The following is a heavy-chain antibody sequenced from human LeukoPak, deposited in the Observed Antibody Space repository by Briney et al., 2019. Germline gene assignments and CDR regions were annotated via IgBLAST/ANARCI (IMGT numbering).Heavy chain of an antibody. D-gene: IGHD1-26*01. CDR3: VRDAQLLYGNWFDP. J-gene: IGHJ5*02. CDR1: GFTFSSYA. Sequence: PGRSLRLSCAASGFTFSSYAMHWVRQAPGKGLEWVAVISYDGSNEYYGDSVKGRFTIFRDNSKNVLYLQMNTLRAEDTAVYYCVRDAQLLYGNWFDPWGQGTLVSVSS. CDR2: ISYDGSNE. V-gene: IGHV3-30-3*01.